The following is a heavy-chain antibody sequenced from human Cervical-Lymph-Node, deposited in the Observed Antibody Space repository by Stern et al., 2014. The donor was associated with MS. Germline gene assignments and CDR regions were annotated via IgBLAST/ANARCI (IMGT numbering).Heavy chain of an antibody. V-gene: IGHV4-59*01. Sequence: VQLVESGPGLVKPSETLSLTCTVSGGSITNYYWSWIRQPPGKGLEWIGYIYYSGSTNYNPSLKSRVTISVDTSKNQFSLKLSSVTAADTAVYYCARDKGMFFLWGKGTLVTVSS. J-gene: IGHJ4*01. D-gene: IGHD2/OR15-2a*01. CDR2: IYYSGST. CDR1: GGSITNYY. CDR3: ARDKGMFFL.